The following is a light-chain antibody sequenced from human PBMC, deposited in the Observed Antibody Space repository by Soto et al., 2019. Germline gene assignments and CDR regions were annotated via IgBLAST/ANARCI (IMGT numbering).Light chain of an antibody. CDR3: QQYDTWPLT. CDR1: QSVGSN. CDR2: DAS. Sequence: MVLTKSAATLSVSPGERVTLSCRARQSVGSNLAWYQQTPGQAPRVVIYDASTRATVIPARFSGSGSGTEFALTISSLQSEDFAVYYCQQYDTWPLTFGGGTKVDNK. J-gene: IGKJ4*01. V-gene: IGKV3-15*01.